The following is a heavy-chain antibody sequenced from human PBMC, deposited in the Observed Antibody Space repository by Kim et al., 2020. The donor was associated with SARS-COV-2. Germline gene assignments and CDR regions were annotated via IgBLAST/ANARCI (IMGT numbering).Heavy chain of an antibody. CDR3: ARQSQGLANFRDPFEV. J-gene: IGHJ3*01. V-gene: IGHV3-23*01. Sequence: GGSLRLSCSASGFTFSSYAMSWVRQAPGKGLEWVSTISYRDGTTFYADSVKGRFTIARDDSKNTLYLQMNSLRAEDTAIFYCARQSQGLANFRDPFEVWGQGTMLTVSS. D-gene: IGHD2-8*01. CDR1: GFTFSSYA. CDR2: ISYRDGTT.